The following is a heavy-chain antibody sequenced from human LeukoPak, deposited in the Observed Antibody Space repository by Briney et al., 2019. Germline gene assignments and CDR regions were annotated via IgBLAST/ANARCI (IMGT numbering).Heavy chain of an antibody. CDR3: ARDWGYYFDY. D-gene: IGHD3-16*01. CDR2: IFYSGST. J-gene: IGHJ4*02. CDR1: GGSISTSNYY. Sequence: SETLSLTCTVSGGSISTSNYYWGWIRQPPGKGLEWIGNIFYSGSTYYSPSVKSRVTISLDTSRNQFSLKLNSVTAADTAVYYCARDWGYYFDYWGQGTLVTVSS. V-gene: IGHV4-39*07.